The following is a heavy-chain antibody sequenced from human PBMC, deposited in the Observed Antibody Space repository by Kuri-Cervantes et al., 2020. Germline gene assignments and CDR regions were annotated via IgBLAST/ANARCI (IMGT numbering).Heavy chain of an antibody. D-gene: IGHD5-12*01. CDR2: IKEDGSER. V-gene: IGHV3-7*01. CDR3: ARDRWSGYDRFYFEVVTGPWYFDL. Sequence: GGSLRLSCAASGFTFSSYGMHWVRQAPGKGLEWVANIKEDGSERYYVDSVKGRFTISRDNAKNSLYVQMNSLRAEDKAVYYCARDRWSGYDRFYFEVVTGPWYFDLWGRGTLVTVSS. CDR1: GFTFSSYG. J-gene: IGHJ2*01.